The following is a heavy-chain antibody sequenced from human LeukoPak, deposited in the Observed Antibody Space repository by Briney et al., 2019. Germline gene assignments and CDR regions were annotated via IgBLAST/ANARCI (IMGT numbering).Heavy chain of an antibody. CDR2: INPNSGGT. Sequence: ASVKVSCKASGYTFTVYYMHWVRQAPGQGLEWMGWINPNSGGTNYAQKFQGRVTMTRDTSISTAYMELSRLRSDDTAVYYCARLRGDPEYYYDSRGYYQFDYWGQGTLVTVSS. CDR3: ARLRGDPEYYYDSRGYYQFDY. V-gene: IGHV1-2*02. D-gene: IGHD3-22*01. CDR1: GYTFTVYY. J-gene: IGHJ4*02.